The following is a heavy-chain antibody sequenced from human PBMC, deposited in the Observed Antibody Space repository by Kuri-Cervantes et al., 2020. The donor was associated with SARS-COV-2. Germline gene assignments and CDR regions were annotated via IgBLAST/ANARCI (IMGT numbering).Heavy chain of an antibody. CDR2: ISAYNGNT. CDR1: GCTFTSYG. V-gene: IGHV1-18*01. J-gene: IGHJ4*02. Sequence: ASVKVSCKASGCTFTSYGISWVRQAPGQGLEWMRWISAYNGNTNYAQKLQGRVTMTTDTSTSTAYMELRSLRSDDTAVYYCARDAPMVRGAPHDYWGQGTLVTVSS. CDR3: ARDAPMVRGAPHDY. D-gene: IGHD3-10*01.